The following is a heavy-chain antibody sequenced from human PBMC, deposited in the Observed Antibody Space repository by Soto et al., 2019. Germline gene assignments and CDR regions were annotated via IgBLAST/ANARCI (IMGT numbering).Heavy chain of an antibody. CDR1: GGSISSFH. CDR2: ISNSGST. J-gene: IGHJ1*01. D-gene: IGHD1-26*01. CDR3: ARGVLGASTGFQH. Sequence: QVQLQESGPGLVKTSETLSLTCTVSGGSISSFHWSWIRQPPGKGLEWIGFISNSGSTNYNPSLKSRVTISLDTSKNQFSLKLSSVSAADTAVYYCARGVLGASTGFQHWGQGTLVTVSS. V-gene: IGHV4-59*01.